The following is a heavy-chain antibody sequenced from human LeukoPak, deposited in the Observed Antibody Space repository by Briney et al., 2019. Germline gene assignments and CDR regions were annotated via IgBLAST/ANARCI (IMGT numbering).Heavy chain of an antibody. D-gene: IGHD1-1*01. J-gene: IGHJ4*02. Sequence: ASVKVSCKASGYTFTSYGISWVRQAPGQGLEWMGWSSTYNSDTKYAQSLQGRVTMTTDTSTNTAYMELMDLISDDTAVYYCARQSNWAYPFHYWGQGTLV. CDR1: GYTFTSYG. V-gene: IGHV1-18*01. CDR2: SSTYNSDT. CDR3: ARQSNWAYPFHY.